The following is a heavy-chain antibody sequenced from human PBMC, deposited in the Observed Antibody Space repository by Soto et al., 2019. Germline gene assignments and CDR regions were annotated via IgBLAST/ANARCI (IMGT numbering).Heavy chain of an antibody. D-gene: IGHD3-3*01. Sequence: ASVKVSCKASGYTFTSYGISWVRQAPGQGLEWMGRINPYNGNTNYAQKFQGRVTMTTDTSTSTAYMELSSLRSEDTAVYYCARDSTYYDFWSGYYVPGYFDYWGQGTLVTVSS. CDR2: INPYNGNT. CDR3: ARDSTYYDFWSGYYVPGYFDY. J-gene: IGHJ4*02. CDR1: GYTFTSYG. V-gene: IGHV1-18*01.